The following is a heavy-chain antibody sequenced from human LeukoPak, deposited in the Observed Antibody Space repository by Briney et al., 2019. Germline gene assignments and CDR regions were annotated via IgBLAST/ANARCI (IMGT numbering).Heavy chain of an antibody. V-gene: IGHV1-2*02. D-gene: IGHD1-26*01. J-gene: IGHJ4*02. Sequence: ASLKVSCKASGYTFTAYSMHWVRQAPGQGLEWMGWINPNSGGTNYAQKFQGRFTMTRDTSISTAYMELSRLRSDDTAVYYCARGWDRLDYWGQGTLVTVSS. CDR3: ARGWDRLDY. CDR2: INPNSGGT. CDR1: GYTFTAYS.